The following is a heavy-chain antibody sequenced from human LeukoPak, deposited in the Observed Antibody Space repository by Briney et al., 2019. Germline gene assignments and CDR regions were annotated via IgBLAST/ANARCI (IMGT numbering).Heavy chain of an antibody. D-gene: IGHD3-9*01. V-gene: IGHV1-69*13. CDR1: GCTFSSFT. Sequence: ASVKVSCKASGCTFSSFTMSWVRQAPGQGLEWMGGIIPIFTRADYAQKFQGRVTITADESTSTAYMDLSSLRSEDTAVYYCASAFHILTGYSHWGDRNYYYYYMDVWGKGTTVTVSS. J-gene: IGHJ6*03. CDR2: IIPIFTRA. CDR3: ASAFHILTGYSHWGDRNYYYYYMDV.